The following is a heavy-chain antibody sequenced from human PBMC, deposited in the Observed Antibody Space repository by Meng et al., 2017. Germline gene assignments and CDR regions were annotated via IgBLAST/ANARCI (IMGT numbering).Heavy chain of an antibody. D-gene: IGHD5/OR15-5a*01. Sequence: GGSLRLSCAASGFTFSSYWMHWVRQAPGKGLVWVSRINSDGSSTSYADSVKGRFTISRDNAKNTLYLQMNSLRAEDTAVYYCARVEVYGWAQGRKYYYYGMDVWGQGTTVTVSS. V-gene: IGHV3-74*01. J-gene: IGHJ6*02. CDR1: GFTFSSYW. CDR2: INSDGSST. CDR3: ARVEVYGWAQGRKYYYYGMDV.